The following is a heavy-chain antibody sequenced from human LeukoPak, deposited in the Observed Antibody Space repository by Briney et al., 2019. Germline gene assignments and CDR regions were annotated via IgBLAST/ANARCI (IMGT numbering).Heavy chain of an antibody. D-gene: IGHD2-2*01. CDR3: ALAHCSSTSCYALRYFDY. Sequence: PGGSLRPSCAASGFTFSSYGMSWVRQAPGKGLEWVSAISGSGGSTYYADSVKGRFTISRDNSKNTLYLQMNSLRAEDTAVYYCALAHCSSTSCYALRYFDYWGQGTLVTVSS. V-gene: IGHV3-23*01. CDR2: ISGSGGST. CDR1: GFTFSSYG. J-gene: IGHJ4*02.